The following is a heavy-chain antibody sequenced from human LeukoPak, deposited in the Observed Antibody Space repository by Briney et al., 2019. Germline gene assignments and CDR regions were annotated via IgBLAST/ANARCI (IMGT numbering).Heavy chain of an antibody. V-gene: IGHV1-18*01. J-gene: IGHJ6*02. CDR1: GYTFTSYG. CDR3: ARDPIAARYYYYGMDV. D-gene: IGHD6-6*01. Sequence: ASVKVSCKASGYTFTSYGISWVRQAPGQGLEWMGWISAYNGNTNYAQKLQGRVTMTTDTSTSTAYMELRSLRSDDTAVYYCARDPIAARYYYYGMDVWGQGTTVTVSS. CDR2: ISAYNGNT.